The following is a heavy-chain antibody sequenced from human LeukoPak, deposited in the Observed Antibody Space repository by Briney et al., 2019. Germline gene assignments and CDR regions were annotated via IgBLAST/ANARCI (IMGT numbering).Heavy chain of an antibody. V-gene: IGHV1-18*01. J-gene: IGHJ6*02. D-gene: IGHD3-3*01. CDR2: ISAYNGNT. CDR1: GHTFTSYG. Sequence: ASVKVSCKASGHTFTSYGISWVRQAPGQGLEWMGWISAYNGNTNYAQKLQGRVTMTTDTSTSTAYMELRSLRSDDTAVYYCARGGWGTTIFGNGMDVWGQGTTVTVSS. CDR3: ARGGWGTTIFGNGMDV.